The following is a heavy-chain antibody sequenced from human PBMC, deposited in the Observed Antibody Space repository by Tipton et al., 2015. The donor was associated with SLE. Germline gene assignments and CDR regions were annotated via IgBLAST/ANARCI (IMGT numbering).Heavy chain of an antibody. CDR1: GYSISSDYY. J-gene: IGHJ3*02. D-gene: IGHD1-26*01. CDR3: ARDGDAIVGTTGAFDI. CDR2: IYHSGNT. V-gene: IGHV4-38-2*02. Sequence: TLPLTCTVSGYSISSDYYWGWIRQPPGKGLTWIGNIYHSGNTYYSPSLRSRLTISIDASKNQFSMRLTSVTAADTAVYYCARDGDAIVGTTGAFDIWGQGTMVTVSS.